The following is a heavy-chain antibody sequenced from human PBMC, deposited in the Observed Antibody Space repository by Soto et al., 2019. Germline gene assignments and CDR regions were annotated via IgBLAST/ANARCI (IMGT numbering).Heavy chain of an antibody. Sequence: PGGSLRLSCAASGFTLGRYGMSWVRQAPGKGLEWVSAVSPNGQGIYYADSVKGRFTISRDKSENTLYLQMNSLRDEDTGVYFCVSRIPSWVFDYWGLGTLVTVSS. CDR3: VSRIPSWVFDY. J-gene: IGHJ4*01. CDR1: GFTLGRYG. D-gene: IGHD2-21*01. V-gene: IGHV3-23*01. CDR2: VSPNGQGI.